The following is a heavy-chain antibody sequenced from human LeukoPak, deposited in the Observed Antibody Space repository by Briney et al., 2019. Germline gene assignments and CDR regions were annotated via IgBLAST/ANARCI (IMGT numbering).Heavy chain of an antibody. D-gene: IGHD3-10*01. CDR2: IYPNNGAT. CDR1: GYTFTGTGWY. V-gene: IGHV1-2*02. Sequence: ASVKVSCKASGYTFTGTGWYLYWLRQAPGQGLECMGWIYPNNGATGYAQKFQGRVAMTRDTSISTAYMELSRLRPDDTAVYYCARDGPAQMVDFDYWGQGTLVTVS. J-gene: IGHJ4*02. CDR3: ARDGPAQMVDFDY.